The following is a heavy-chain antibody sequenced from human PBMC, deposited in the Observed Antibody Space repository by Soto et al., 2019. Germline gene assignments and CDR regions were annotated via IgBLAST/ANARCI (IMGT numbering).Heavy chain of an antibody. V-gene: IGHV3-48*01. CDR2: ITSSSRTI. CDR3: AREADILNWFDP. D-gene: IGHD3-9*01. CDR1: GFTFSSYS. Sequence: EVQLVESGGGLVQPGGSLRLSCAASGFTFSSYSMNWVRQAPGKGLEWVSYITSSSRTIYYPDSVKGRFTISRDNAKNSLYLQMNSLRAEDTAVYYCAREADILNWFDPWGQGTLVTVSS. J-gene: IGHJ5*02.